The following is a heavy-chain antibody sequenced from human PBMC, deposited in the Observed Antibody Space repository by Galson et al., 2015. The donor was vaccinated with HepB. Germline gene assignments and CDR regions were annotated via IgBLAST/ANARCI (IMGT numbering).Heavy chain of an antibody. CDR2: ISGSGGAT. Sequence: SLRLSCAASGFTFSSYAMTWVRQAPGKGLEWVSAISGSGGATYYADSVKGRFTISRDKSKSTLYLQMNSLRAEDTAVYFCAKGVYNYGPKYYFDYWGQGTLVTVSS. CDR1: GFTFSSYA. J-gene: IGHJ4*02. D-gene: IGHD4/OR15-4a*01. CDR3: AKGVYNYGPKYYFDY. V-gene: IGHV3-23*01.